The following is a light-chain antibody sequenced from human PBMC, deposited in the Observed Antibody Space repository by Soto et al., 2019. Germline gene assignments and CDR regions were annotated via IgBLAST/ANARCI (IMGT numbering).Light chain of an antibody. CDR2: DAS. CDR1: QNINKY. CDR3: QQRSNWPIT. V-gene: IGKV3-11*01. J-gene: IGKJ5*01. Sequence: EIVLTQSPGTLSLSPGERATLSCRTSQNINKYLAWYQQKPGQAPRLLIYDASNRATGIPARFSSSGSGTDFTLTISSLEPEDFAVYYCQQRSNWPITFGQGTRLEIK.